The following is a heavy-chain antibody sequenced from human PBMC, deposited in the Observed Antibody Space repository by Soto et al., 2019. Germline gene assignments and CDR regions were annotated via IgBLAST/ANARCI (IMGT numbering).Heavy chain of an antibody. CDR3: ARELLFYDSDGFSWDDAFDI. D-gene: IGHD3-22*01. V-gene: IGHV4-30-2*01. J-gene: IGHJ3*02. CDR2: IYQSGST. Sequence: PSETLSLTCAVSGGSLSSSAYSWSWIRQPPGKGLEWIGFIYQSGSTYYNPSLKSRVTMSLDRPKNQFSLKLSSVTAADTAVYYCARELLFYDSDGFSWDDAFDIWGQGTMVTV. CDR1: GGSLSSSAYS.